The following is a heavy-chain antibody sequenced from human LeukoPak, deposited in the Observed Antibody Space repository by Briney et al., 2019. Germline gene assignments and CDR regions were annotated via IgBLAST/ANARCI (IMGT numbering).Heavy chain of an antibody. Sequence: GASVKVSCETSGQTFSIYGITWVRQAPGQGLEWMGWISTYNGNTDYAQQFRGRISMSADTSTNTAYMELRILRPDDTAIYYCATEKIGWLDPWGQGTLVTVSS. J-gene: IGHJ5*02. CDR2: ISTYNGNT. D-gene: IGHD5-12*01. V-gene: IGHV1-18*01. CDR3: ATEKIGWLDP. CDR1: GQTFSIYG.